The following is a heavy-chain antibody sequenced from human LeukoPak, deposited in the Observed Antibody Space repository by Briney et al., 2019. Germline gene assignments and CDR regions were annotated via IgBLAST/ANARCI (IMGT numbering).Heavy chain of an antibody. CDR1: GFTFSNYA. Sequence: TGGSLRLSCAASGFTFSNYAMSWVRQTPGKGLEWVSSISSTGGSTFYADSVKGRFTISRDNSKNTLYLQMNSLRAEDTAIYYCAHTRSADTIDVFDIWGQGTMVTVSS. CDR3: AHTRSADTIDVFDI. D-gene: IGHD2-15*01. CDR2: ISSTGGST. J-gene: IGHJ3*02. V-gene: IGHV3-23*01.